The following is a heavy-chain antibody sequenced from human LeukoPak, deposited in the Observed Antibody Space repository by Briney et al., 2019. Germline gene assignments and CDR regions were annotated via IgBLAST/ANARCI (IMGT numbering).Heavy chain of an antibody. V-gene: IGHV3-7*01. Sequence: PGGSLRLSCAASGFTFSTYWMSWVRQAPGKGLEWVANIKEDGSEKYYVDSVKGRFSISRDNAKNSLYLQMNSLRAEDTAVYYCATQASPRTYYYYGMDVWGQGTTVTVSS. CDR2: IKEDGSEK. CDR1: GFTFSTYW. J-gene: IGHJ6*02. CDR3: ATQASPRTYYYYGMDV.